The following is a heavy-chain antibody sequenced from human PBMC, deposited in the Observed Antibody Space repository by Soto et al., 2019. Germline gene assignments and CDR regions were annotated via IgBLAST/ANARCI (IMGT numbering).Heavy chain of an antibody. CDR2: ISGGGDTT. Sequence: EVQLLESGGGLVQPGGSLRLSCAASGFTFNNYAMTWVRQAPGKGLEWVSAISGGGDTTSYADSVKGRFTVSRDGSKNTLYLQMSSLRAEYTALYYCAKGRGGSGSLTPRVDSWGKGTLVTVSS. D-gene: IGHD3-10*01. CDR3: AKGRGGSGSLTPRVDS. J-gene: IGHJ4*02. CDR1: GFTFNNYA. V-gene: IGHV3-23*01.